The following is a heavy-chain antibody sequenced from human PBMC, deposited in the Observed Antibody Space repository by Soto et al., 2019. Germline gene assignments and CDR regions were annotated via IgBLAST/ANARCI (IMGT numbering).Heavy chain of an antibody. J-gene: IGHJ4*02. CDR3: XXXXXXXXXXXXXY. Sequence: QITLKESGLTLVKPTQTLTLTCTFSGFSLSTNGVGVGWIRQPPSKALEWLALIYWDDDERYSPSLKNSLTIXKXTXXNQVVLTMTNMDPVXXXXXXXXXXXXXXXXXXXXYXGQGTLVTVS. CDR1: GFSLSTNGVG. CDR2: IYWDDDE. V-gene: IGHV2-5*02.